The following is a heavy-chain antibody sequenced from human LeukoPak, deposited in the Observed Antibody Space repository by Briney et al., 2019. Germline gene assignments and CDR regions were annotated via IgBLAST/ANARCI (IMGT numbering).Heavy chain of an antibody. V-gene: IGHV1-2*02. D-gene: IGHD3-22*01. CDR3: ARATDYYDSSDDWFDP. J-gene: IGHJ5*02. CDR1: GGTFSSYA. Sequence: ASVKVSCKASGGTFSSYAISWVRQAPGQGLEWMGWINPNSGGTNYAQKFQGRVTMTRDTSISTAYMELSRLRSDDTAVYYCARATDYYDSSDDWFDPWGQGTLVTVSS. CDR2: INPNSGGT.